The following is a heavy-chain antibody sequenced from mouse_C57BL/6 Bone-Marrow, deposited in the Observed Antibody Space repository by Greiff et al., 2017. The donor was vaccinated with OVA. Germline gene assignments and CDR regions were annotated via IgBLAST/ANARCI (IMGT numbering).Heavy chain of an antibody. V-gene: IGHV3-1*01. CDR3: ARGWLRREFAY. Sequence: EVKLMESGPGMVKPSQSLSLTCTVTGYSITSGYDWHWIRHFPGNKLEWMGYISYSGSTNYNPSLKSRISITHDTSTNHFFLKLNSVTTEDTATYYCARGWLRREFAYWGQGTLVTVSA. CDR1: GYSITSGYD. D-gene: IGHD2-2*01. J-gene: IGHJ3*01. CDR2: ISYSGST.